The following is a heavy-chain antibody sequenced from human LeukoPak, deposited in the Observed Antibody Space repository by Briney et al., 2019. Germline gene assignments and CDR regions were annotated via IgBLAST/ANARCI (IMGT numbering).Heavy chain of an antibody. J-gene: IGHJ5*02. D-gene: IGHD2-2*02. CDR2: IYHSGST. Sequence: SQTLSLTCTVSGGSISSGGYYWSWIRQPPGKGLEWIGYIYHSGSTYYNPSLKSRVTISVDRSKNQFSLKLSSVTAADTAVYYCARDGYYCSSTSCYKARGPLNWFDPWGQGTLVTVSS. CDR1: GGSISSGGYY. CDR3: ARDGYYCSSTSCYKARGPLNWFDP. V-gene: IGHV4-30-2*01.